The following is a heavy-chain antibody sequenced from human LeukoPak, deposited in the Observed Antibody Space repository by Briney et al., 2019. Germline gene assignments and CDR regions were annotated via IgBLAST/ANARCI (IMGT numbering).Heavy chain of an antibody. CDR1: GFTFDNSV. V-gene: IGHV3-33*01. CDR3: TREASSIFDY. Sequence: GGSLTLSCAASGFTFDNSVMHWVRQAPGQGLEWVAAIWYDGSNIYYADSVKGRFTISRDNSKNTLYLQMNSLRAEDTAVYYCTREASSIFDYWGQGTLVTVSS. J-gene: IGHJ4*02. CDR2: IWYDGSNI. D-gene: IGHD2-2*01.